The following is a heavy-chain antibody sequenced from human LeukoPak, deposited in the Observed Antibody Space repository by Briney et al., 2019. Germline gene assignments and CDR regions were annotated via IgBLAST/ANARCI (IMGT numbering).Heavy chain of an antibody. J-gene: IGHJ4*02. CDR2: INPRGGST. CDR3: ASYYGSGSYYSY. Sequence: GASVKVSCKASGYTFTSFYMHWVRQAPGQGLEWMGIINPRGGSTTSAQKFQGRVTMTRDTSTSTVYMELSSLRSEDTAVYYCASYYGSGSYYSYWGQGTLVTVSS. V-gene: IGHV1-46*01. D-gene: IGHD3-10*01. CDR1: GYTFTSFY.